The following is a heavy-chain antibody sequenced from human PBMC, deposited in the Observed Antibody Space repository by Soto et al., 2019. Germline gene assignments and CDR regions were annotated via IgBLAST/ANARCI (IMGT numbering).Heavy chain of an antibody. CDR1: GFTFSSYA. CDR3: AKDKRATVTDYYYYYYGMDV. D-gene: IGHD4-4*01. J-gene: IGHJ6*02. V-gene: IGHV3-23*01. CDR2: ISGSGGST. Sequence: GGSLRLSCAASGFTFSSYAMSWVRQAPGKGLEWVSAISGSGGSTYYADSVKGRFTISRDNSKNTLYLQMNSLRAEDTAVYYCAKDKRATVTDYYYYYYGMDVWGQGTTVTV.